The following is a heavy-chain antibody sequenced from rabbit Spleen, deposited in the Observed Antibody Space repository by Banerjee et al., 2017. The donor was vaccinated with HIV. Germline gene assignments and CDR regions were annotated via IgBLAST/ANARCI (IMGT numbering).Heavy chain of an antibody. J-gene: IGHJ4*01. D-gene: IGHD1-1*01. CDR1: GFSFSRGYD. V-gene: IGHV1S45*01. CDR3: ARDNGSGDYIDVYFDL. CDR2: IYTGNAKT. Sequence: QEQLEESGGGLVKPEGSLTLTCKASGFSFSRGYDMCWVRQAPGKGLEWIGCIYTGNAKTYYASWAKGRFTISKSSSTTVTLQMTSLTAADTATYFCARDNGSGDYIDVYFDLWGPGTLVTVS.